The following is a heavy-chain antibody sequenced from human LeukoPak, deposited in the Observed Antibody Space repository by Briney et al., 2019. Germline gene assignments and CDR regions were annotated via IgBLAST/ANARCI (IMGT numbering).Heavy chain of an antibody. CDR1: GGSINTYY. CDR3: ARDVVSITIFGVAPYGMDV. CDR2: IKQDGSEK. D-gene: IGHD3-3*01. Sequence: PSETLSLTCTVSGGSINTYYWSWIRQAPGKGLEWVANIKQDGSEKYYVDSVKGRFTISRDNAKNSLYLQMNSLRAEDTAVYYCARDVVSITIFGVAPYGMDVWGQGTTVTVSS. V-gene: IGHV3-7*01. J-gene: IGHJ6*02.